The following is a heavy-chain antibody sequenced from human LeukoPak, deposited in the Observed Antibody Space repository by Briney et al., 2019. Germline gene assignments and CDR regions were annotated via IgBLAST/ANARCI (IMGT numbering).Heavy chain of an antibody. D-gene: IGHD2-2*01. Sequence: GGSLRLSCAASGFTFSSYYMSWIRQAPGKGLEWVSYIRSSGSTIYYADSVKGRFTISRDNAKNSLYLQMNSLRAEDTAVYYCAGGADSVVVPAATYGMDVWGQGTTVTVSS. V-gene: IGHV3-11*01. CDR1: GFTFSSYY. CDR3: AGGADSVVVPAATYGMDV. CDR2: IRSSGSTI. J-gene: IGHJ6*02.